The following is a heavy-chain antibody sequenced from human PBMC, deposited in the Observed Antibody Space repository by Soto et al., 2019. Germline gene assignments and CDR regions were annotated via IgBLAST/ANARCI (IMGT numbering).Heavy chain of an antibody. J-gene: IGHJ6*02. CDR2: IKNKTDGGIT. D-gene: IGHD2-21*01. CDR3: ARDLFNGGYYGMDV. V-gene: IGHV3-15*01. CDR1: GFSFSKAW. Sequence: GGSLRLSCAASGFSFSKAWMSWVRLTPGKGLEWVGRIKNKTDGGITDYPAPVRDRFTISGDDSRSTLYLQMNSLKTEDTAVYYCARDLFNGGYYGMDVWGQGTTVTVSS.